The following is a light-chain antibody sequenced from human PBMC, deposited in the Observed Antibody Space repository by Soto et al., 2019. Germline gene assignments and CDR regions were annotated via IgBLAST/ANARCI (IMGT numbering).Light chain of an antibody. J-gene: IGLJ1*01. CDR3: SSYTSSSTIYV. CDR2: DVS. CDR1: SSDVGGYTY. V-gene: IGLV2-14*01. Sequence: QSVLTQPASVSGSPGQSIAISCTGTSSDVGGYTYVSWYQQHPGKAPKLMIYDVSSRPSGVSDRFSGSKSGNTASLTISGLQAEDEADYYCSSYTSSSTIYVSGPGTEVTVL.